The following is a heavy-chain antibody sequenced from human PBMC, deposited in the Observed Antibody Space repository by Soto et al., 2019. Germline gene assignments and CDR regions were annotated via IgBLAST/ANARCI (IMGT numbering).Heavy chain of an antibody. CDR1: GGSISSGDYY. CDR2: IYYSGST. D-gene: IGHD6-13*01. V-gene: IGHV4-30-4*01. Sequence: QVQLQESGPGLVKPSQTLSLTCTVSGGSISSGDYYWSWIRQPPGKRLEWIGYIYYSGSTYYNPSLKSRVTISLDTSKNQFSLKLSSVTAADTAVYYCARDPGIAAAGTTTWFDPWGQGTLVTVSS. CDR3: ARDPGIAAAGTTTWFDP. J-gene: IGHJ5*02.